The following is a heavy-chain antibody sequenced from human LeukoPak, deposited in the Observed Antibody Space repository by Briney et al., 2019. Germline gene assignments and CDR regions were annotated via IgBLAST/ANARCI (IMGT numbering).Heavy chain of an antibody. V-gene: IGHV3-23*01. CDR1: GXTFSRYA. CDR2: IGVSDGST. CDR3: AKAPIYDSTGYYREFDY. J-gene: IGHJ4*02. D-gene: IGHD3-22*01. Sequence: GGSLRLSCAASGXTFSRYAVSWVRQAPGKGLEWVSGIGVSDGSTYYADSVKGRFTISRDDSKNTLYLQLNSLRAEDTAVYYSAKAPIYDSTGYYREFDYWGQGTLVTVSS.